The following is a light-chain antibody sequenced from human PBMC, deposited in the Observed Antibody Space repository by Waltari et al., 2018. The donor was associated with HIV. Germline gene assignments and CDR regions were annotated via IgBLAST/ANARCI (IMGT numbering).Light chain of an antibody. CDR3: AVWDDSLSGPWV. V-gene: IGLV1-47*01. J-gene: IGLJ3*02. CDR2: RNI. Sequence: QSVLTQPPSASGTPGQRVTISCSGSSSNIGSHYVYWYHQFPGTAPKLLIYRNIQRPSGVPDRFSGSKSGTSASLAISGLRSEDEANYYCAVWDDSLSGPWVFGGGTKLTVL. CDR1: SSNIGSHY.